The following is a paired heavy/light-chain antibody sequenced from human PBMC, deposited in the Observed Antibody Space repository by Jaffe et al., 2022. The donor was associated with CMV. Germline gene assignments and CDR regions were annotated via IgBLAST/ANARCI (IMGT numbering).Heavy chain of an antibody. D-gene: IGHD3-22*01. CDR2: ISGSGGST. V-gene: IGHV3-23*04. CDR1: GLTSITNA. Sequence: EMQLVESGGGLVQPGGSLRLSCTASGLTSITNAMSWVRQAPGKGLEWVSAISGSGGSTYYADSVKGRFTISRDNSKNTLYLQMNSLRAEDTAVYYCAESRDPSYDRSGYQYWGQGTLVTVSS. CDR3: AESRDPSYDRSGYQY. J-gene: IGHJ4*02.
Light chain of an antibody. V-gene: IGKV3-15*01. CDR1: QSVDSN. Sequence: EIVMTQSPATLSVSPGERATLSCRASQSVDSNLAWYQQKPGQAPRLLIYDASIRAAGIPARFSGSGSGKEFTLTISSLQSEDFAVYCCQQYKNWPRTFGQGTKVEIK. J-gene: IGKJ1*01. CDR3: QQYKNWPRT. CDR2: DAS.